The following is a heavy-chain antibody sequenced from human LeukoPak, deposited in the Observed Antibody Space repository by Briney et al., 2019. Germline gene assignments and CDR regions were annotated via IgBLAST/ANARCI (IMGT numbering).Heavy chain of an antibody. D-gene: IGHD5/OR15-5a*01. J-gene: IGHJ4*02. CDR1: GFTFSDYY. CDR2: ISSSGSTI. V-gene: IGHV3-11*01. Sequence: GGSLRLSCAASGFTFSDYYMSWIRQAPGKGLEWVSYISSSGSTIYYADSVKGRFTISRDNAKNSLYLQMNSLRAEDTAVYYCASVFPHGPIDYWGQGTLVTVSS. CDR3: ASVFPHGPIDY.